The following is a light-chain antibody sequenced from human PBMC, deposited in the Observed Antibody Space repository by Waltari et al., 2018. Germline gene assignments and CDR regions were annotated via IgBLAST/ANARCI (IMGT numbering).Light chain of an antibody. Sequence: ESVLTQSPATLSLSPGERATLSCRASQSVTSSLAWYQQKPGQAPRLLIYGASTRATGIPDRFSGSGSGTDFTLTISSLEPEDFAVYYCQQYSNWPLTFGGGTKVEIK. CDR1: QSVTSS. CDR2: GAS. CDR3: QQYSNWPLT. J-gene: IGKJ4*01. V-gene: IGKV3-15*01.